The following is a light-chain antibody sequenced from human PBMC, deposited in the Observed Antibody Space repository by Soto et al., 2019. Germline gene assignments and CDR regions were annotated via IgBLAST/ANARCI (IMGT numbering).Light chain of an antibody. CDR3: CSYAGSYV. J-gene: IGLJ1*01. CDR2: DVT. CDR1: SSDVDGYNY. Sequence: QSALTQPRSVSGSPRQSVTISCTGTSSDVDGYNYVSWYQQHPDKAPKLMIYDVTKRPSGVPDRFSGSKSGNTASLTISGLQADGEADYYCCSYAGSYVFGTGTKLTVL. V-gene: IGLV2-11*01.